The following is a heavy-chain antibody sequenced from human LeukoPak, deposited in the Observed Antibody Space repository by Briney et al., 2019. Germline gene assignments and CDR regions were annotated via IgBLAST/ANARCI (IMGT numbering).Heavy chain of an antibody. CDR3: ARDYRGSRMTTVKFDY. CDR2: ISSSSSYI. J-gene: IGHJ4*02. V-gene: IGHV3-21*01. D-gene: IGHD4-17*01. CDR1: GFTFSSYS. Sequence: NPGGSLRLFCAASGFTFSSYSMNWVRQAPGKGLEWVSSISSSSSYIYYADSVKGRFTISRDNAKNSLYLQMNSLRAEDTAVYYCARDYRGSRMTTVKFDYWGQGTLVTVSS.